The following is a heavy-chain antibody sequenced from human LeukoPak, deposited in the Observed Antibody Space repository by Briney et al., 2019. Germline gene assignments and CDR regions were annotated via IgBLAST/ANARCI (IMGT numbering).Heavy chain of an antibody. CDR3: ASHSVDTAMVYDY. J-gene: IGHJ4*02. Sequence: SETLSLTCTVSGGSISSGDYYWSWIRQPPGKGLEWIGYIYYSGSTYYNPSLKSRVTISVDTSKNQFSLKLSSVTAADTAVYYCASHSVDTAMVYDYWGQGTLVTVSS. CDR1: GGSISSGDYY. D-gene: IGHD5-18*01. CDR2: IYYSGST. V-gene: IGHV4-30-4*01.